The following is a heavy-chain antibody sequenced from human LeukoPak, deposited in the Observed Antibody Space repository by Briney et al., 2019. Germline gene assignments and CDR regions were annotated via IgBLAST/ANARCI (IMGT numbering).Heavy chain of an antibody. CDR1: GFTFSGYA. CDR2: ISGSGGST. D-gene: IGHD1-14*01. J-gene: IGHJ5*02. CDR3: AKDWWARSSRKPQGCFDP. V-gene: IGHV3-23*01. Sequence: GGSLRLSCAASGFTFSGYAMSSVPHAPGKRLEWGSPISGSGGSTYYADSVKGRFTISRDNSKKALYLQMNSLRAEDTAVYYCAKDWWARSSRKPQGCFDPWGQGTLVTVSS.